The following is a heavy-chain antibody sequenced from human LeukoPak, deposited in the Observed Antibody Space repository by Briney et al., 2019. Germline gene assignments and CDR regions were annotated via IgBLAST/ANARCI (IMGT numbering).Heavy chain of an antibody. CDR3: ARGGGDSSGYYLDYFDY. Sequence: GASVKVSCKASGYTFTGYYMHWVRQAPGQGLEWMGIINPSGGSTSYAQKFQGRVTMTRDMSTSTVYMELSSLRSEDTAVYYCARGGGDSSGYYLDYFDYWGQGTLVTVSS. D-gene: IGHD3-22*01. J-gene: IGHJ4*02. CDR2: INPSGGST. V-gene: IGHV1-46*01. CDR1: GYTFTGYY.